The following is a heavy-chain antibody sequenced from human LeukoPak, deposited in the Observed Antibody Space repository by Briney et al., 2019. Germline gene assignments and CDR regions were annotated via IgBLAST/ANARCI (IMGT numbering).Heavy chain of an antibody. J-gene: IGHJ4*02. CDR1: GFTVSSYS. V-gene: IGHV3-48*01. CDR2: ISSSSSTI. D-gene: IGHD2-21*01. Sequence: PGGSLRHSCAATGFTVSSYSMNWVRQAPGKGLEWVSYISSSSSTIYYADSVKGRFTISRDTANNSLFLQINSRAAENTAIYYWSRDLFISDLVAYWGQGTMVSVSS. CDR3: SRDLFISDLVAY.